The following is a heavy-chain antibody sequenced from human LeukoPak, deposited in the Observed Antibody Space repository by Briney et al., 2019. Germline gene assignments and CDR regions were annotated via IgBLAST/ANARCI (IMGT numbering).Heavy chain of an antibody. J-gene: IGHJ4*02. D-gene: IGHD3-22*01. CDR3: ARDRYYDSSGYNHDY. V-gene: IGHV1-69*05. CDR2: IISIFGTA. CDR1: VGTFSSYA. Sequence: VKVSFKASVGTFSSYAISWVGQAPGQGREWMGGIISIFGTANYAQKFQGRFTITTDESTSTAYMELSSLRAEDTAVYYCARDRYYDSSGYNHDYWGQGALVTVFS.